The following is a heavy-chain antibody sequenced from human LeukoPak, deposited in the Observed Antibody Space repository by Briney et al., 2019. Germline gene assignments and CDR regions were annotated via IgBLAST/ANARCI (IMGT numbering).Heavy chain of an antibody. D-gene: IGHD1-1*01. J-gene: IGHJ4*02. CDR1: GGSFSGYY. V-gene: IGHV4-34*01. CDR2: INHSGST. Sequence: SETLSLTCAVYGGSFSGYYWSWIRQPPGKGLEWIGEINHSGSTNYNPSLKSRVTISVDTSKNQFSLKLSSVTAADTAVYYCARDQDSRNDGGVDYWGQGTLVTVSS. CDR3: ARDQDSRNDGGVDY.